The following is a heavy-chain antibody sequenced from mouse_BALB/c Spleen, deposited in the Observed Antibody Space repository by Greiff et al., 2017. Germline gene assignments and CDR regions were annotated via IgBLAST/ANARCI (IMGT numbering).Heavy chain of an antibody. J-gene: IGHJ2*01. Sequence: EVMLVESGGGLVQPGGSRKLSCAASGFTFSSFGMHWVRQAPEKGLEWVAYISSGSSTIYYADTVKGRFTISRDNPKNTLFLQMTSLRSEDTAMYYCARRDRYDGVFDYWGLGTTLTVSS. CDR1: GFTFSSFG. CDR3: ARRDRYDGVFDY. CDR2: ISSGSSTI. V-gene: IGHV5-17*02. D-gene: IGHD2-14*01.